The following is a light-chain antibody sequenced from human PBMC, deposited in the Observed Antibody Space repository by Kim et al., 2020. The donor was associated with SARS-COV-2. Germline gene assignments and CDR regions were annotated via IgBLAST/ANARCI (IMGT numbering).Light chain of an antibody. CDR1: SSNIGTNS. J-gene: IGLJ3*02. V-gene: IGLV1-44*01. Sequence: GQSVAISCSGSSSNIGTNSVNWYQQIPGTAPKPLIYNNNQRPSGVPDRFSGSRSGTSASLAISGLQSEDESDYYCSSWDDSLQGWVFGGGTQLTVL. CDR3: SSWDDSLQGWV. CDR2: NNN.